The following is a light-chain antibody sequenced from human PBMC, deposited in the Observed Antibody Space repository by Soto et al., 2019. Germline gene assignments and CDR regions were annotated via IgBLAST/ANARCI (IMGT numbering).Light chain of an antibody. CDR1: SSNIGGNP. CDR2: SSD. Sequence: QSVLTQPPSASGTPGQKVTISCSGSSSNIGGNPVNWYRQFPGTAPKVLIYSSDQRPSGVPDRFSGSKSGTSASLAISGLQSEDEADYYCATWDDSLNGRVFGGGTKGTVL. J-gene: IGLJ3*02. V-gene: IGLV1-44*01. CDR3: ATWDDSLNGRV.